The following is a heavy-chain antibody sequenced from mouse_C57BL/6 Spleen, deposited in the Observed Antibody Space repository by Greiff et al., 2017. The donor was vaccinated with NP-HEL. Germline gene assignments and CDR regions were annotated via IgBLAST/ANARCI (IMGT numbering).Heavy chain of an antibody. Sequence: VQLQQSGPELVKPGASVKISCKASGYAFSSSWMNWVKQRPGKGLEWIGRIYPGDGDTNYNGKLKGKATLTADKSSSTAYMQLSSLTSEDSAVYFCARWDYYGSREFAYWGQGTLVTVSA. CDR2: IYPGDGDT. D-gene: IGHD1-1*01. V-gene: IGHV1-82*01. CDR3: ARWDYYGSREFAY. J-gene: IGHJ3*01. CDR1: GYAFSSSW.